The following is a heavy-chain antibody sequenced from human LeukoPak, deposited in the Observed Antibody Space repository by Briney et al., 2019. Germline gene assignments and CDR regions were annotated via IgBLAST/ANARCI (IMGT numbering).Heavy chain of an antibody. CDR1: GFTFNDYY. CDR2: ISSSGSYT. Sequence: PGGSLRLSCAASGFTFNDYYMSWIRQAPGKGLEWISYISSSGSYTIYADSVKGRFTISRDNAKNSLYLQMNSLRAEDTAVYYCARREDGRYTIDYWGQGTLVTVSS. D-gene: IGHD5-24*01. J-gene: IGHJ4*02. V-gene: IGHV3-11*06. CDR3: ARREDGRYTIDY.